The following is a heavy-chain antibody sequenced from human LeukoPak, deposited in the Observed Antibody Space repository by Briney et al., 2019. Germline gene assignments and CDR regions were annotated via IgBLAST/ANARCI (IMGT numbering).Heavy chain of an antibody. CDR3: ARGQGGSGTYYNNWFDL. J-gene: IGHJ5*02. CDR1: GFIFDDYA. V-gene: IGHV3-9*01. D-gene: IGHD3-10*01. Sequence: PGGSLRLSCSASGFIFDDYAMQWVRQGPRRGLEWVSGISWDGARAGYADSVRGRFTISRDNTKNSLYLQMHSLKTEDTALYYCARGQGGSGTYYNNWFDLWGRGTLVTVSA. CDR2: ISWDGARA.